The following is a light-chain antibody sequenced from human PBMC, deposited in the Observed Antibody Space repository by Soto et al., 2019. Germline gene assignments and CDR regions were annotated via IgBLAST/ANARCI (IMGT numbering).Light chain of an antibody. J-gene: IGLJ1*01. CDR3: SSYTADMTYV. Sequence: QSVLTQPASVSGSPGQSITIYCIGTGSDIGGYNYVSWYQQHPGKAPTLMLYDVWARPLGVSHRFSGSKSGNTASLTISGLQGDDEADYYCSSYTADMTYVFGTGTKVTVL. CDR1: GSDIGGYNY. V-gene: IGLV2-14*03. CDR2: DVW.